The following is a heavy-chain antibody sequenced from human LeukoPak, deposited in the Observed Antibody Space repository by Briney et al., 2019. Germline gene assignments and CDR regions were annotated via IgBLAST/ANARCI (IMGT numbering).Heavy chain of an antibody. CDR2: ISAYNGNT. D-gene: IGHD3-22*01. V-gene: IGHV1-18*01. J-gene: IGHJ4*02. CDR3: ARSLGYYDSSGYYYSGPFDY. CDR1: GYTFTSYG. Sequence: ASVKVSCKASGYTFTSYGISWVRQAPGQGLEWMGWISAYNGNTNYAQKLQGRVTMTTDTSTSTAYMELRSLRSDDTAVYYCARSLGYYDSSGYYYSGPFDYWGQGTLVTVSS.